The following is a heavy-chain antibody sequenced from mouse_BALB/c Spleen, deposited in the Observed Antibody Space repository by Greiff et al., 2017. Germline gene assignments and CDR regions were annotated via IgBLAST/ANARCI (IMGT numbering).Heavy chain of an antibody. CDR3: ARSCYGEVGYAVDY. V-gene: IGHV1-18*01. D-gene: IGHD3-2*02. CDR2: IKPNNGGT. J-gene: IGHJ4*01. CDR1: GYTFTEYT. Sequence: EVQLQQSGPELVKPAASVKISCKTSGYTFTEYTMHWVQQSHGKSLEWIGGIKPNNGGTSYNQKFTGKATLTVDKDSRTAYMELRSLTSEDAAVYYCARSCYGEVGYAVDYWGQGTSVTVSA.